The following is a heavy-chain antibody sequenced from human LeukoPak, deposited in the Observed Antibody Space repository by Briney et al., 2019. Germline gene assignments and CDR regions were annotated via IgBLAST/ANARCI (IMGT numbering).Heavy chain of an antibody. Sequence: GGSLRLSCAASGFTFSSYEMNWVRQAPGKGREWVSYISSSGSTIYYADSVKGRFTISRDNAKNSLYLQMNSLRAEDTAVYYCASTSGGYAAAIDYWGQGTLVTVSS. D-gene: IGHD5-12*01. CDR3: ASTSGGYAAAIDY. V-gene: IGHV3-48*03. CDR2: ISSSGSTI. CDR1: GFTFSSYE. J-gene: IGHJ4*02.